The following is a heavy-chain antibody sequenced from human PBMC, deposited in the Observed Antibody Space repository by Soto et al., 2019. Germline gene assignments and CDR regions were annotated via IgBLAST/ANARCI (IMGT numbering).Heavy chain of an antibody. V-gene: IGHV3-64*05. Sequence: PGGYLRLSCSASGFTFSSYAMNCVRQAPGKRLEYVSAISSNGGSTYYADSVKGRFTISRDNSKNTLYVQMSSLRAEDTAVYYCAKGPSIAVAGTVDGNSSRDYYYRLDVGGQVTTSIVAS. D-gene: IGHD6-19*01. CDR1: GFTFSSYA. CDR3: AKGPSIAVAGTVDGNSSRDYYYRLDV. CDR2: ISSNGGST. J-gene: IGHJ6*02.